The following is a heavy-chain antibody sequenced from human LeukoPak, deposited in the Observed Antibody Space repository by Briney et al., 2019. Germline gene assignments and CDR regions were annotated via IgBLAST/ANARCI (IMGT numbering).Heavy chain of an antibody. CDR3: ARHGIQIVVAPPDY. Sequence: SETLSLTCTVSGGSISSSSYYWGWIRQPPGKGLEWIGSIYYSGSTYYNPSLKSRVTISVDTSKNQFSLKLSSVTVADTAVYYCARHGIQIVVAPPDYWGQGTLVTVSS. CDR2: IYYSGST. V-gene: IGHV4-39*01. J-gene: IGHJ4*02. CDR1: GGSISSSSYY. D-gene: IGHD3-22*01.